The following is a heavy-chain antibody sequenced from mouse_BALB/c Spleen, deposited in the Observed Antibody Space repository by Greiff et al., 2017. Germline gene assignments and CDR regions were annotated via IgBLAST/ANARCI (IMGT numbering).Heavy chain of an antibody. V-gene: IGHV5-4*02. J-gene: IGHJ2*01. D-gene: IGHD1-1*01. CDR2: ISDGGSYT. CDR1: GFTFSDYY. CDR3: ARGSITTDVFDY. Sequence: EVKLVESGGGLVKPGGSLKLSCAASGFTFSDYYMYWVRQTPEKRLEWVATISDGGSYTYYPDSVKGRFTISRDNAKNNLYLQMSSLKSEDTAMYYCARGSITTDVFDYWGQGTTLTVSS.